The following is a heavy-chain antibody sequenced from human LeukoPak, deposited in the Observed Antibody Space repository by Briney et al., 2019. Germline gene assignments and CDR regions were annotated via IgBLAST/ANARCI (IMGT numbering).Heavy chain of an antibody. D-gene: IGHD1-14*01. Sequence: AGSLSFSCAGPGFTFGGYGLHWFRQPPGNGQEWVAVFAYDGSRAFYADSVKGRFAISRDNSKNTMSVKMDDLRAEDTAVYYCTRYNNDHFDYWGQGTLVTVSS. J-gene: IGHJ4*02. CDR2: FAYDGSRA. V-gene: IGHV3-33*01. CDR1: GFTFGGYG. CDR3: TRYNNDHFDY.